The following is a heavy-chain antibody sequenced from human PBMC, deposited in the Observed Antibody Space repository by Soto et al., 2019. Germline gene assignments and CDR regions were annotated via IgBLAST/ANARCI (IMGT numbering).Heavy chain of an antibody. D-gene: IGHD2-15*01. V-gene: IGHV3-21*01. J-gene: IGHJ5*02. CDR2: ISNRGTFI. CDR3: ARVRHCDAGSCSFAP. CDR1: GFTFTSFS. Sequence: EVQLVESGGGLVKPGGSLRLSCAASGFTFTSFSMNWVRQAPGKGLERVSSISNRGTFIYYADSVRGRFTISRDNAKNSLYLQMNSLRAEDTALYYCARVRHCDAGSCSFAPWGQGTLVTVSS.